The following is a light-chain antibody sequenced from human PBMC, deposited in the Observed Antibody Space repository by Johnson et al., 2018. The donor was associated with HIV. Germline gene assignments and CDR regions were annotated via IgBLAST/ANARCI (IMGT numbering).Light chain of an antibody. CDR3: GPWDSSLSAGGV. CDR2: ESN. CDR1: SSNIGNNY. V-gene: IGLV1-51*02. J-gene: IGLJ1*01. Sequence: SVLTQPPSVSAAPGQKVTISCSGSSSNIGNNYVSWYQQLPGTAPKLLIYESNKRPSGIPDRFSGSKSGTSATLGITGLQTGDEADYYCGPWDSSLSAGGVFGTVTKVTAL.